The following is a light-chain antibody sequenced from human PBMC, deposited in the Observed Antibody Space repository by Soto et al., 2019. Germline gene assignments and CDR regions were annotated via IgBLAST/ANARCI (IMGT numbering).Light chain of an antibody. Sequence: DIHITQSPSSLSASVGDRVTITCRASQSISSYLNWYQQKPGKAPKLLIYAASSLQSGVPSRFSGSGSGTDFTLTISSLQPEDFATYYCQQTYRTPLTFGGGTKVDIK. V-gene: IGKV1-39*01. J-gene: IGKJ4*01. CDR2: AAS. CDR1: QSISSY. CDR3: QQTYRTPLT.